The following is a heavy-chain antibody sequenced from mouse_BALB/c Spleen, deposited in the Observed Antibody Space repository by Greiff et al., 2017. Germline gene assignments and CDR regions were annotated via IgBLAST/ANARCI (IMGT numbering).Heavy chain of an antibody. D-gene: IGHD1-2*01. Sequence: QVQLQQSGPELVKPGASVKISCKASGYAFSSSWMNWVKQRPGQGLEWIGRIYPGDGDTNYNGKFQGKATLTADKSSSTAYMQLSSLTSVDSAVYFCARDGYVKAMDYWGQGTSVTVSS. CDR3: ARDGYVKAMDY. CDR2: IYPGDGDT. CDR1: GYAFSSSW. J-gene: IGHJ4*01. V-gene: IGHV1-82*01.